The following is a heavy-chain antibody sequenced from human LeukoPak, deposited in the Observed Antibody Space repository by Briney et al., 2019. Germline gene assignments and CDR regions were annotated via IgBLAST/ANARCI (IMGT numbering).Heavy chain of an antibody. J-gene: IGHJ4*02. CDR1: GGSFSGYY. V-gene: IGHV4-34*01. CDR3: ARRGLRITMVRGVIGFDY. D-gene: IGHD3-10*01. Sequence: SETLSLTCAVYGGSFSGYYWSWIRQPPGKGLEWIGEINHSGSTNYNPSLKSRVTISVDTSKNQFSLKLSSVTAADTAVYYCARRGLRITMVRGVIGFDYWGQGTLVTVSS. CDR2: INHSGST.